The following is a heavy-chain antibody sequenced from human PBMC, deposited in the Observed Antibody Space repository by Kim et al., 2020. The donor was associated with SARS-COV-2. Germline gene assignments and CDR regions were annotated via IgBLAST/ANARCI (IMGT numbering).Heavy chain of an antibody. V-gene: IGHV3-7*03. CDR2: IKQDETEK. CDR3: ARGRQTLGP. CDR1: GFTFSSYW. D-gene: IGHD1-26*01. J-gene: IGHJ5*02. Sequence: GGSLRLSCAASGFTFSSYWMSWVRQAPGKGLEWVANIKQDETEKNYVDSVKGRFTISRYNAKNSLFLHMNSLRAEDTAVYYCARGRQTLGPWGQGTLVTVSS.